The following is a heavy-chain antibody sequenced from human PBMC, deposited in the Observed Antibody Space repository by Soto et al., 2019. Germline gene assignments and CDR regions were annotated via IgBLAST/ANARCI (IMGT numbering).Heavy chain of an antibody. Sequence: QVQLQESGPGLVKPSGTLSLTCAVSGGSISSSNWWSWVRQPPGKGLEWIGEIYHSGSTNYNPSLKSRVTTSVDKSTNQFSLKLSSVTAADTAVYYCAGWIQLQQYYYYGMDVWGQGTTVTVSS. V-gene: IGHV4-4*02. CDR3: AGWIQLQQYYYYGMDV. CDR1: GGSISSSNW. D-gene: IGHD5-18*01. CDR2: IYHSGST. J-gene: IGHJ6*02.